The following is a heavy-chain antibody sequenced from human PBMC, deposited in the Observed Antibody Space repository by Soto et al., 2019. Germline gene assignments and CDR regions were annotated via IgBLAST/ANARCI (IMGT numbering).Heavy chain of an antibody. CDR1: GGSFSGYY. Sequence: SETLSLTCAVYGGSFSGYYWSWIRQPPGKGLEWIGEINHSGSTNYNPSLKSRVTISVDTSKNQFSLKLSSVTAADTAVYYCAGGSHSNSYYMDVWGKGTTVTVSS. D-gene: IGHD4-4*01. CDR2: INHSGST. V-gene: IGHV4-34*01. CDR3: AGGSHSNSYYMDV. J-gene: IGHJ6*03.